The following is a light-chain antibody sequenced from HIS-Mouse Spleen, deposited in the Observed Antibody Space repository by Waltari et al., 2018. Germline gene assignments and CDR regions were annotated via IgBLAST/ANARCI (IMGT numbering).Light chain of an antibody. CDR3: YSTDRSGNHRV. J-gene: IGLJ2*01. CDR2: EDS. CDR1: ALPKKY. Sequence: SYELTQPPSVSVSPGQTARIPCSGDALPKKYAYWYQQKSGQAPVLVIYEDSNRPSGSPERFAGSSSGTMATLTISGTQVEDEAEYYCYSTDRSGNHRVCGGGSKLTVL. V-gene: IGLV3-10*01.